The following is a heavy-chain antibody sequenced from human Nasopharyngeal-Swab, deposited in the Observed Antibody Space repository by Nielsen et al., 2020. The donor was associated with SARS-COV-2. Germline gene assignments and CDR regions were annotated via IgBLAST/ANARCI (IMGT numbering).Heavy chain of an antibody. CDR1: GFTFSSYD. V-gene: IGHV3-13*01. CDR3: ARARLGGQQPSWFDP. Sequence: GESLKISCAASGFTFSSYDMHWVRQATGKGLEWVSAIGTAGDTYYPGSVKGRFTISRENAKNSLYLQMNSLRAEDTAVYYCARARLGGQQPSWFDPWGQGTLVTVSS. J-gene: IGHJ5*02. D-gene: IGHD6-13*01. CDR2: IGTAGDT.